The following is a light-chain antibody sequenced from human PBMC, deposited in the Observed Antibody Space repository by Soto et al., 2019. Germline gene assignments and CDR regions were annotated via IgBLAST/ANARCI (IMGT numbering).Light chain of an antibody. Sequence: QSALTQPASVSGSPGQSITISCTGTSGDVGGYNYVSWYQQHPGKAPKLMIYDVSNRPSGVSYRFSGSKSGNTASLTISGLQAEDEADYHCSSYTSSSTLLFGGGTKLTVL. V-gene: IGLV2-14*01. CDR1: SGDVGGYNY. CDR2: DVS. CDR3: SSYTSSSTLL. J-gene: IGLJ2*01.